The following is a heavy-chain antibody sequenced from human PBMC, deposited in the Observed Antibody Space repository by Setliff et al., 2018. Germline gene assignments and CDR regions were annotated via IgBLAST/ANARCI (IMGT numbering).Heavy chain of an antibody. Sequence: SVKVSCKASGFTFTSSAVQWVRQARGQRLEWIGWIVVGSGNTKYSQKFQGRVTITRDTSASTAYMELSSLRSEDPAVYYCARGRLQFLEWLFLDYWGQGTLVTVSS. J-gene: IGHJ4*02. D-gene: IGHD3-3*01. CDR2: IVVGSGNT. CDR1: GFTFTSSA. CDR3: ARGRLQFLEWLFLDY. V-gene: IGHV1-58*01.